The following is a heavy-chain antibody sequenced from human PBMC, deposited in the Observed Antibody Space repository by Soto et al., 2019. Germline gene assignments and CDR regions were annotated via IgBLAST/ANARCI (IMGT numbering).Heavy chain of an antibody. D-gene: IGHD3-9*01. V-gene: IGHV3-23*01. Sequence: GGSLRLSCASSGFTFGTYTMNWVRQAPGKGLEWVSALGGGGDTHYAESVKGRFTISRDYSKNILLLQMNSLRDEDSAIYYCTKDRHPDGIWTFDFWGQGTLVTVSS. CDR2: LGGGGDT. CDR3: TKDRHPDGIWTFDF. CDR1: GFTFGTYT. J-gene: IGHJ4*02.